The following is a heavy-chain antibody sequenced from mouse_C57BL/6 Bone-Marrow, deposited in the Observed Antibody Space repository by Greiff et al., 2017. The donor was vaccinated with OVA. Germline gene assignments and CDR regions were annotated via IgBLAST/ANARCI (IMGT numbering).Heavy chain of an antibody. J-gene: IGHJ1*03. D-gene: IGHD3-3*01. CDR2: IWSGGST. CDR1: GFSLTSYG. CDR3: AKERALGYFDV. Sequence: QVQLQQSGPGLVQPSQSLSITCTASGFSLTSYGVHWVRQPPGKGLEWLGVIWSGGSTDYNAAFISRLSISKDNSKSQVFFKMNSLQADDTARYYCAKERALGYFDVWGTGTTVTVSS. V-gene: IGHV2-4*01.